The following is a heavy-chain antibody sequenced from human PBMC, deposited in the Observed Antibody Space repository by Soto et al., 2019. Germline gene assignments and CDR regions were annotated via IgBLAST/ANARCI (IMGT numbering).Heavy chain of an antibody. CDR2: ISGSGGST. CDR3: AKGRSSSSWSCFDY. CDR1: GFTFSSYA. J-gene: IGHJ4*02. Sequence: EVQLLESGGGLVQPGGSLRLSCAASGFTFSSYAMSWVRQAPGKGLEWVSAISGSGGSTYYADSVKGLFTISRDNSKITLYLQMNSLRAADTAVYYCAKGRSSSSWSCFDYWGQGTLVTVSS. V-gene: IGHV3-23*01. D-gene: IGHD6-13*01.